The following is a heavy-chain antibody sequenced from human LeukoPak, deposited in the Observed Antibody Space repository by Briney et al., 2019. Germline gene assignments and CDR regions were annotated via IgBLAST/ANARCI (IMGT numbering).Heavy chain of an antibody. CDR3: ATVVVVAGHY. J-gene: IGHJ4*02. Sequence: GGSLRLSCAASGFTFSSYAMSWVRQAPGKGLEWASAISGSGGSTYYADSVKGRFTISRDNSKNTLYLQMNSLRAEDTAVYYCATVVVVAGHYWGQGTLVTVSS. CDR2: ISGSGGST. D-gene: IGHD2-15*01. V-gene: IGHV3-23*01. CDR1: GFTFSSYA.